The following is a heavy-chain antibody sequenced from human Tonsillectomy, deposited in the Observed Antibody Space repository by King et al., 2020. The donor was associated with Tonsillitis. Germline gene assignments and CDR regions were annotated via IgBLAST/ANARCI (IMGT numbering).Heavy chain of an antibody. CDR3: ARDDSSSWYYYYYAMDV. J-gene: IGHJ6*02. CDR2: ISYDGSNK. CDR1: GFTFSTYA. Sequence: QLVQSGGGVVQPGRSLRLSCAASGFTFSTYAMHWVRQAPGKGLEWVAVISYDGSNKYYADSVKGRFTISRDISKNTLYLQMNSLRAEDTAVYYCARDDSSSWYYYYYAMDVWGQGTTVTVSS. D-gene: IGHD6-13*01. V-gene: IGHV3-30*04.